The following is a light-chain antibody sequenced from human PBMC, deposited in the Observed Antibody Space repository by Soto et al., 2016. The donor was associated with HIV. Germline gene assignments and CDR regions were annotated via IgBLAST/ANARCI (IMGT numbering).Light chain of an antibody. V-gene: IGLV3-21*03. CDR2: DNT. J-gene: IGLJ2*01. Sequence: SYELTQPPSVSVAPGKTATISCGGNNIGNYFVHWYQQKPGQAPVLVVYDNTGRPSGIPERFSGSNSGDTATLTISRVEAGDEADYYCQVWDSSSDHLVVFGGGTKLTVL. CDR1: NIGNYF. CDR3: QVWDSSSDHLVV.